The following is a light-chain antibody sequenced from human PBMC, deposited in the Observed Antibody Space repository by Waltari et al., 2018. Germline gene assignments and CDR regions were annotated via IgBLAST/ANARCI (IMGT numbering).Light chain of an antibody. CDR3: QQYNDWWT. CDR1: QSVLTH. J-gene: IGKJ1*01. V-gene: IGKV3-15*01. CDR2: EAS. Sequence: EVVMTQYPATLSVSAGGRATLSCRASQSVLTHLAWYQQKPGQAPRLLIYEASTRATGIPARFIGSGSGTEFTLTISSLQSEDFAVYYCQQYNDWWTFGQGTKVQIK.